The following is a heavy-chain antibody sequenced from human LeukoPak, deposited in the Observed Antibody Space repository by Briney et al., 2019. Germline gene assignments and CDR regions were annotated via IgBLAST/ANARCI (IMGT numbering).Heavy chain of an antibody. V-gene: IGHV4-34*01. CDR3: ARLGSYHNDRAFDI. CDR1: GGSFSGYY. CDR2: INHSGST. D-gene: IGHD3-22*01. J-gene: IGHJ3*02. Sequence: PSETLSLTCAVYGGSFSGYYWSWIRQPPGKGLEWIGEINHSGSTNYNPSLKSRVTISVDTSKNQFSLKLSSVTAADTAVYYCARLGSYHNDRAFDIWGRGTMVTVSS.